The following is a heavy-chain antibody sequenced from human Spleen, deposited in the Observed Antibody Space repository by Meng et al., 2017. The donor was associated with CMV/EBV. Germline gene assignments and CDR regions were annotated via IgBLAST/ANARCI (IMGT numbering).Heavy chain of an antibody. D-gene: IGHD6-13*01. J-gene: IGHJ4*02. CDR1: GFTFSSYW. CDR2: IKQDGSEK. CDR3: AKAFSASWYREYYDG. V-gene: IGHV3-7*01. Sequence: GESLKISCAASGFTFSSYWMSWVRQAPGKGLEWVANIKQDGSEKYYVDSVKGRFTISRDNAKNSLYLQMNSLRAEDTAVYYCAKAFSASWYREYYDGWGQGTPVTVSS.